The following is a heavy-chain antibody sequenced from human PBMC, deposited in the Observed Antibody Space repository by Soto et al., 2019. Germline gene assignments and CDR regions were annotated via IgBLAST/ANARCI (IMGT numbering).Heavy chain of an antibody. CDR2: ISGGASDK. D-gene: IGHD2-21*01. Sequence: EVQLVESGGRLVQPGGSLRLSCAASGFMFSAYWMSWVRQDPGKGLEWVATISGGASDKFYVDSVKGRFTISRDDSKNTLYLQRNSLSDEDTAVYYCVREDWHRFDSWGQGTLVTVSS. J-gene: IGHJ4*02. V-gene: IGHV3-7*01. CDR1: GFMFSAYW. CDR3: VREDWHRFDS.